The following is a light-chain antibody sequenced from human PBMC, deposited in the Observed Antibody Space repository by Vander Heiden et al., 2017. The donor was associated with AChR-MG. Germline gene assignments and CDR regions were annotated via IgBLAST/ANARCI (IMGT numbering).Light chain of an antibody. CDR3: QQDNSIQT. CDR2: KAS. Sequence: DIQMTQSPPTLSASVGDRVTITCRASQSISSWVGWYQQKPGKAPKLMIYKASRLESGVPSRISGSGAGTEFTLTSSSLQPDDFATYCCQQDNSIQTFGAGTKVEIK. V-gene: IGKV1-5*03. J-gene: IGKJ4*01. CDR1: QSISSW.